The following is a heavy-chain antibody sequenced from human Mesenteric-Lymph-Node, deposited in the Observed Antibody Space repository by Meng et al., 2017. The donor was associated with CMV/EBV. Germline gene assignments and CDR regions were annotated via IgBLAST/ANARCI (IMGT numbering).Heavy chain of an antibody. CDR3: ARTPRWELLGAFYFDL. V-gene: IGHV4-34*01. Sequence: VNGESFGDNYWSWIRQTPGKGLEWIGEVNQSGSTNYNPSLKSRVTLSMDTSKNRFSMSLNSVTAADAAVYYCARTPRWELLGAFYFDLWGQGTLVPSPQ. CDR1: GESFGDNY. J-gene: IGHJ4*02. CDR2: VNQSGST. D-gene: IGHD1-26*01.